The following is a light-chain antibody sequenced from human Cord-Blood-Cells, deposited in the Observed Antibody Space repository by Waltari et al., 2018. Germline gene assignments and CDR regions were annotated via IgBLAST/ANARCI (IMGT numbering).Light chain of an antibody. J-gene: IGLJ2*01. CDR2: GKN. CDR1: SLRSYY. V-gene: IGLV3-19*01. CDR3: NSRDSSGNQLV. Sequence: SSELTQDPAVSVALGQTVRITCQGDSLRSYYASWYQQKPGQAPVLVIYGKNNRPSGIPDRFSVSSSGNTASLTITGAQAEDEADYDCNSRDSSGNQLVFGGGTKLTVL.